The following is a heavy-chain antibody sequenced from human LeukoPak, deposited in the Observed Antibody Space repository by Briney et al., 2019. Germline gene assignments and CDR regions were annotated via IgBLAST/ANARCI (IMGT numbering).Heavy chain of an antibody. J-gene: IGHJ4*02. Sequence: GGSLRLSCAASGFTFSSYAMSWVRQAPGKGLEWVSAISGSGSTIYYADSVKGRFTISRDNAKNSLYLQMNSLRAEDTAVYYCARDLNYDSSVAEYWGQGTLVTVSS. D-gene: IGHD3-22*01. CDR1: GFTFSSYA. CDR2: ISGSGSTI. V-gene: IGHV3-23*01. CDR3: ARDLNYDSSVAEY.